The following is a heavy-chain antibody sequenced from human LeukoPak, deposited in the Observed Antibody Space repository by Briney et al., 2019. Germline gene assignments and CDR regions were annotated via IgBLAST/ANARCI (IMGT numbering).Heavy chain of an antibody. Sequence: SETLSLTCTVSGGSISSGGYYWSWIRQHPGKGLEWIGYIYYSGSTYYNPSLKSRVTISVDTSKNQFSLKLSSVTAADTAVYYCARASGVRSGGSCYSCWFDPWGQGTLVTVSS. CDR2: IYYSGST. D-gene: IGHD2-15*01. V-gene: IGHV4-31*03. CDR1: GGSISSGGYY. CDR3: ARASGVRSGGSCYSCWFDP. J-gene: IGHJ5*02.